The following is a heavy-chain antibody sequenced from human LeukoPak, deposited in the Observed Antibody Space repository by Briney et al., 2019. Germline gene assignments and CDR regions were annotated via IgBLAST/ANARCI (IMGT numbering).Heavy chain of an antibody. V-gene: IGHV4-34*01. Sequence: SETLSLTCAVYGGSFSGYYWSRIRQPPGKGLEWIGEINHSGSTNYNPSLKSRVTISVDTSKNQFSLKLSSVTAADTAVYYCARGRWHMIVVARAFDIWGQGTMVTVSS. J-gene: IGHJ3*02. CDR1: GGSFSGYY. CDR3: ARGRWHMIVVARAFDI. D-gene: IGHD3-22*01. CDR2: INHSGST.